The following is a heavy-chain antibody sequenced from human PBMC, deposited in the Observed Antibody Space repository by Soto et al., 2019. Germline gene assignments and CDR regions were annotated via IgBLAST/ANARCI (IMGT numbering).Heavy chain of an antibody. Sequence: GGSLRLSCAASGFTFSSYGMHWVRQAPGKGLEWVAVISYDGSNKYYADSVKGRFTISRDNSKNTLYLQMNSLRAEDTAVYYYARESTVVLRSFFDYWGQGSLVTVSS. CDR3: ARESTVVLRSFFDY. CDR2: ISYDGSNK. V-gene: IGHV3-30*03. CDR1: GFTFSSYG. J-gene: IGHJ4*02. D-gene: IGHD2-8*01.